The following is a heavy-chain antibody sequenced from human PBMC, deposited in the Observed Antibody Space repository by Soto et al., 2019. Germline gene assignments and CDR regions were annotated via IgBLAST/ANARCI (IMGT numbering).Heavy chain of an antibody. Sequence: QGQLQESGPGLVKPSGTLSLTCAVSGGSISSSNWWSWVRQPPGKGLEWIGEIYHSGSTNYNPSLKCRVTISVDKSKHQFSLKLSSVTAADTAVYYCARVSGSYYYGMDVWGQGTTVTVSS. CDR3: ARVSGSYYYGMDV. D-gene: IGHD1-26*01. J-gene: IGHJ6*02. CDR2: IYHSGST. V-gene: IGHV4-4*02. CDR1: GGSISSSNW.